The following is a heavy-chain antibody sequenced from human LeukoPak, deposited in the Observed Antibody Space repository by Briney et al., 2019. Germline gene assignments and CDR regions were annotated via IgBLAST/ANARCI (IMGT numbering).Heavy chain of an antibody. CDR3: ANLFHSITDNWFDP. J-gene: IGHJ5*02. D-gene: IGHD3-10*01. Sequence: GGSLRLSCAASGFTFSSYGMHWVRQAPGKGLEWVAFIRYDGSNKYYADSVKGRFTISRDNSKNTLYLQMNSLRAEDTAVYYCANLFHSITDNWFDPWGQGTLVTVSS. CDR2: IRYDGSNK. V-gene: IGHV3-30*02. CDR1: GFTFSSYG.